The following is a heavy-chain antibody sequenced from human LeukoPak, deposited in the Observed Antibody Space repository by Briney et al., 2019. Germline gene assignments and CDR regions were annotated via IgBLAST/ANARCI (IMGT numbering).Heavy chain of an antibody. CDR2: IYHSGSD. D-gene: IGHD3-22*01. CDR3: ARRLELSGYDYTFDY. Sequence: SETLSLTCTVSGGSISSGTYYWAWIRQPPGKGLEWIGDIYHSGSDYSNPSLKSRVTISVDTSKNQFSLKLSSVTAADTAVYYCARRLELSGYDYTFDYWGQGTLVTVSS. CDR1: GGSISSGTYY. J-gene: IGHJ4*02. V-gene: IGHV4-39*01.